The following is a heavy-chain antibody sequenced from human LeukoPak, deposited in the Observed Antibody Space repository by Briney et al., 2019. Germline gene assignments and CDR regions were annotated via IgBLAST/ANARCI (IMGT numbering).Heavy chain of an antibody. D-gene: IGHD2-15*01. CDR2: FYTSGST. V-gene: IGHV4-4*07. J-gene: IGHJ3*02. CDR1: GGSISSYY. Sequence: SETLSLTCSVSGGSISSYYWSWIRQPAGKGLEWIGRFYTSGSTYYSPSLESRVTMSVDRSKNQFSLKLSSVTAADTAVYYCARDGGSRFPDAFDIWGQGTMVTVSS. CDR3: ARDGGSRFPDAFDI.